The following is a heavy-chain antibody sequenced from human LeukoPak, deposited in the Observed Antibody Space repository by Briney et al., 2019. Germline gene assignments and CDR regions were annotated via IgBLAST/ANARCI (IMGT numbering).Heavy chain of an antibody. V-gene: IGHV3-48*03. Sequence: PGGSPRLSCAASGFTFSSYEMNWVRQAPGKGLEWVSYISSSGSTIYYADSVKGRFTISRDNAKNSLYLQMNSLRAEDTAVYYCARGENMIAHAFDIWGQGTMVTVSS. CDR3: ARGENMIAHAFDI. J-gene: IGHJ3*02. CDR1: GFTFSSYE. CDR2: ISSSGSTI. D-gene: IGHD3-22*01.